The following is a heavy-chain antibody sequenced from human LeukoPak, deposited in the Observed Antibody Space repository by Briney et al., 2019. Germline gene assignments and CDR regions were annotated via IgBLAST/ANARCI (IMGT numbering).Heavy chain of an antibody. CDR1: GGSISSSSYY. J-gene: IGHJ4*02. D-gene: IGHD2-21*01. V-gene: IGHV4-61*01. CDR2: IYYSGST. CDR3: ARGPVVIPFFDY. Sequence: PSETLSLTCTVSGGSISSSSYYWSWIRQPPGKGLEWIGYIYYSGSTNYNPSLKSRVTISVDTSKNQFSLKLSSVTAADTAVYYCARGPVVIPFFDYWGQGTLVTVSS.